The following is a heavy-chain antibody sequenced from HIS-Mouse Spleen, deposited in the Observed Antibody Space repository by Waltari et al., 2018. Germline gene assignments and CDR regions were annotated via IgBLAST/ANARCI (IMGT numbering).Heavy chain of an antibody. V-gene: IGHV4-34*01. CDR1: GGSCSGYY. J-gene: IGHJ3*02. CDR2: INHSGST. CDR3: AREGQDAFDI. Sequence: QVQLQQWGAGLLKPSETLSLTCAVYGGSCSGYYWSWIRQPPGKGLEWFGEINHSGSTNYNPSLKSRVTISVDTSKNQFSLKLSSVTAADTAVYYCAREGQDAFDIWGQGTMVTVSS.